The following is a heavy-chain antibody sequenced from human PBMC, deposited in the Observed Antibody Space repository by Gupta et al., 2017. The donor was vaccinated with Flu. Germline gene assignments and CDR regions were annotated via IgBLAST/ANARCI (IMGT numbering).Heavy chain of an antibody. V-gene: IGHV3-9*01. CDR3: VKDRGYTWDAIDF. CDR1: DYA. D-gene: IGHD6-13*01. J-gene: IGHJ3*01. Sequence: DYAMHWVRQAPGKGLEWVSGISWKSDTIGYADSVKGRFTLSRDTAKNSLYLQMNSLRPEDTALYYCVKDRGYTWDAIDFWGQGTMVTVSS. CDR2: ISWKSDTI.